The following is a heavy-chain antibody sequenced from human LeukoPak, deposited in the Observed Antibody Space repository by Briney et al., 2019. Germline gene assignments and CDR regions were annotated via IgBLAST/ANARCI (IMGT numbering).Heavy chain of an antibody. Sequence: ASVKVSYKASGYTFTSYDINWVRQATGQGLEWMGWMNPNSGNTGYAQRFQGRVTIARNTSISTAYMELSSLRSEDTAVYYCARGVPVAGTRWFDPWGQGTLVTVSS. J-gene: IGHJ5*02. D-gene: IGHD6-19*01. CDR2: MNPNSGNT. CDR1: GYTFTSYD. CDR3: ARGVPVAGTRWFDP. V-gene: IGHV1-8*03.